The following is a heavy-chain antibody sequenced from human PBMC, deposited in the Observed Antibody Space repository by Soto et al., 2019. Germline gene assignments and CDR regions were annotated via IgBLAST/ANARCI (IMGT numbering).Heavy chain of an antibody. Sequence: SETLCLTFTVSCGSISSYYWSLIRQPPGKGLEWIGYIYYSGSTNYNPCLKSRVTISVDTSKNQFSLKLSSVTAADTAVYYCARSGYSYGYMEFDYWGQGTLVTVSS. CDR2: IYYSGST. CDR3: ARSGYSYGYMEFDY. J-gene: IGHJ4*02. D-gene: IGHD5-18*01. CDR1: CGSISSYY. V-gene: IGHV4-59*01.